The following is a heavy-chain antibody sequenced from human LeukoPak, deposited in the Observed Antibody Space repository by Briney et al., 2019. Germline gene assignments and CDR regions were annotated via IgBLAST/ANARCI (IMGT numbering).Heavy chain of an antibody. V-gene: IGHV3-21*01. Sequence: GGTLRLSCAASGFTFNTYGMTWVRQAPGKGLEWVSSISSSSSYIYYADSVKGRFTISRDNAKNSLYLQMNSLRAEDTAVYYCARDLYYYMDVWGKGTTVTVSS. J-gene: IGHJ6*03. CDR2: ISSSSSYI. CDR1: GFTFNTYG. CDR3: ARDLYYYMDV.